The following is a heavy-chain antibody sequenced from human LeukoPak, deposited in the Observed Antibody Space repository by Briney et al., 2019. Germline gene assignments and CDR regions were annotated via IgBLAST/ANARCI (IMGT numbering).Heavy chain of an antibody. V-gene: IGHV4-39*07. Sequence: PSETLSLTCTVSGGSISSSSSYWGWIRQPPGKGLEWIGSIYYSGTTYYNPSLKSRVTMSVDTSKNQFSLKLNSVTAADTAVYYCARVGDYYSYMDVWGKGTTVTVSS. CDR2: IYYSGTT. CDR1: GGSISSSSSY. D-gene: IGHD2-15*01. CDR3: ARVGDYYSYMDV. J-gene: IGHJ6*03.